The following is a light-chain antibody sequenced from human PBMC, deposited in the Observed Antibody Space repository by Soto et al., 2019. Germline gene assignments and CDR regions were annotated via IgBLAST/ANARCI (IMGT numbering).Light chain of an antibody. V-gene: IGKV3-11*01. Sequence: EIVLTQSPATLSSSPGERSTLSCRASQTVNSRLAWYQHKPGQAPRLLIYHTSNRATGIPARFSGSGSGTDFTLTISSLEPEDFAVYYCQQRSNLVSFGPGTRLEIK. J-gene: IGKJ5*01. CDR3: QQRSNLVS. CDR2: HTS. CDR1: QTVNSR.